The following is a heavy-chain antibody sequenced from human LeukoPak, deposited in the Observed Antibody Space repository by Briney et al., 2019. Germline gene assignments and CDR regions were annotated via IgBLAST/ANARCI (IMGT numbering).Heavy chain of an antibody. Sequence: ASVKVSCKASGYTFTSYYMHWVRQAPGQGLEWMGIINPSGGSTSYAQKFQGRVTMTRDTSTSTVYMELSSLRSEDTAVYYCARVGCSTISCSRDYYGMDVWGQGTTVTVSS. V-gene: IGHV1-46*01. CDR2: INPSGGST. CDR3: ARVGCSTISCSRDYYGMDV. J-gene: IGHJ6*02. CDR1: GYTFTSYY. D-gene: IGHD2-2*01.